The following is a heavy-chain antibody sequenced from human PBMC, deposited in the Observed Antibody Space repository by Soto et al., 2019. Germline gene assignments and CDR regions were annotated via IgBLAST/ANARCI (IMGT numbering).Heavy chain of an antibody. V-gene: IGHV4-4*02. Sequence: SETLSLTYAVSSGSISSSNWWSWVRQPPGKGLEWIGEIYHSGSTNYNPSLKSRVTISVDKSKNQFSLKLSSVTAADTAVYYCARFLRRLNAFDIWGQGTMVTVSS. CDR2: IYHSGST. J-gene: IGHJ3*02. CDR3: ARFLRRLNAFDI. CDR1: SGSISSSNW.